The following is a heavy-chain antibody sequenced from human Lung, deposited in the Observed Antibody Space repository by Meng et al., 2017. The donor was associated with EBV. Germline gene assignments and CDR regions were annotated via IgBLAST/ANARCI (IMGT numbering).Heavy chain of an antibody. CDR2: IYYSGST. Sequence: QVRVQGAGPGLVKPSQTLSLTCTVSGGSISSGGHYWSWIRQHPGKSLEWIGYIYYSGSTYYNPSLKSLVSISVDTSNNQFSLKLSSVTAADTAVYYCARAVDTGYFDYWGQGTLVTVSS. D-gene: IGHD5-18*01. CDR3: ARAVDTGYFDY. V-gene: IGHV4-31*01. CDR1: GGSISSGGHY. J-gene: IGHJ4*02.